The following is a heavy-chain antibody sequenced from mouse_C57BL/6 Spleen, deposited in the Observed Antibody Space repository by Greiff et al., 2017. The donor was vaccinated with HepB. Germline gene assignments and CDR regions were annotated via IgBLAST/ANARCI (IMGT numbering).Heavy chain of an antibody. D-gene: IGHD1-1*01. V-gene: IGHV1-54*01. CDR3: ARKPYYGSRAWFAY. J-gene: IGHJ3*01. CDR1: GYAFTNYL. CDR2: INPGSGGT. Sequence: VQLQQSGAELVRPGTSVKVSCKASGYAFTNYLIEWVKQRPGQGLEWIGVINPGSGGTNYNEKFKGKATLTADKSSSTAYMQLSSLTSEDSAVYFCARKPYYGSRAWFAYWGQGTLVTVSA.